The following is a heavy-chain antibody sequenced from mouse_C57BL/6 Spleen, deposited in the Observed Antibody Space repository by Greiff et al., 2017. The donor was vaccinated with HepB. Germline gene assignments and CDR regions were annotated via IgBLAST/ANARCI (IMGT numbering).Heavy chain of an antibody. Sequence: QVQLQQPGAELVRPGTSVKLSCKASGYTFTSYWMHWVKQRPGQGLEWIGVIDPSDSYTNYNQKFKGKATLTVDTSSSTAYMQLSSLTSEDSAVYYCASGRDYDDRYYFDYWGQGTTLTVSS. D-gene: IGHD2-4*01. J-gene: IGHJ2*01. CDR3: ASGRDYDDRYYFDY. V-gene: IGHV1-59*01. CDR1: GYTFTSYW. CDR2: IDPSDSYT.